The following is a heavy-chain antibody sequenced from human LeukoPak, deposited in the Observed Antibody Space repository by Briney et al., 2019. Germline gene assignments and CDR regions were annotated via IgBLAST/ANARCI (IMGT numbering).Heavy chain of an antibody. CDR2: IRGSADRK. J-gene: IGHJ3*01. V-gene: IGHV3-23*01. Sequence: GGSLRLSCAASGFSFSTHVMTWVRQAPGKGLEWVSSIRGSADRKDYADSVQGRFTISRDNSKNTLYLQMNGLRVEDTAVYYCAKLGDPGGFSGWGRPFDVWGQGTRVTVSP. CDR3: AKLGDPGGFSGWGRPFDV. CDR1: GFSFSTHV. D-gene: IGHD6-19*01.